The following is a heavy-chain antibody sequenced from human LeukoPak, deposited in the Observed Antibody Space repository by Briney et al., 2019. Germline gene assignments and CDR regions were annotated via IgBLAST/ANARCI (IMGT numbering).Heavy chain of an antibody. CDR1: GGSISNYN. CDR2: IYSSGST. D-gene: IGHD6-19*01. V-gene: IGHV4-4*07. Sequence: SETLSLTCTVSGGSISNYNWSWIRQPAGKGLEWIGRIYSSGSTNYNPSLKSRVTRSVDASKNQFSLKLSSVTAADTAVYYCARGSSGWYSIDYWGQGTLVTVSS. CDR3: ARGSSGWYSIDY. J-gene: IGHJ4*02.